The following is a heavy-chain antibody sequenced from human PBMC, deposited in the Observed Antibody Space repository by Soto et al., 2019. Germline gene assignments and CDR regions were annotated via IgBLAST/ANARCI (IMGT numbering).Heavy chain of an antibody. CDR3: TRGIAAAQGNYYYYMDV. D-gene: IGHD6-13*01. Sequence: EVQLVESGGGLVKPGGSLRLSCAASGFTFSNAWMSWVRQAPGKGLEWVGRIKSKTDGGTTDYAAPVKGRFTISGDDSKNTLYLQMNSLKTEDTAVYYCTRGIAAAQGNYYYYMDVWGKGTTVTVSS. V-gene: IGHV3-15*01. CDR2: IKSKTDGGTT. CDR1: GFTFSNAW. J-gene: IGHJ6*03.